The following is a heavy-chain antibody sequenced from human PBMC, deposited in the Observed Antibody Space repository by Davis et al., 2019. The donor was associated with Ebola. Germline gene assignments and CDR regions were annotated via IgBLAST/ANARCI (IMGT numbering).Heavy chain of an antibody. CDR2: ITSGGRT. V-gene: IGHV3-23*01. Sequence: PGGSLRLSCAASGFTFSNYAMDWVRQAPGKGLEWVSGITSGGRTNYADSVKGRFTIPRDNSKNTLYLQVNSLRAEDKAVYYCAHGGSYSNSYHDAFEIWGQGTMVSVSS. CDR1: GFTFSNYA. CDR3: AHGGSYSNSYHDAFEI. J-gene: IGHJ3*02. D-gene: IGHD6-6*01.